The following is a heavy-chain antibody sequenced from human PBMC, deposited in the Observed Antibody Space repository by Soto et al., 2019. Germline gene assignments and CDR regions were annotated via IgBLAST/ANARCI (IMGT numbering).Heavy chain of an antibody. CDR2: IFYTGST. V-gene: IGHV4-59*01. D-gene: IGHD2-21*01. J-gene: IGHJ5*02. CDR1: GGSISRYF. Sequence: SSETLFLTCTVSGGSISRYFWSWIRQSPGKGLEWIGYIFYTGSTTYNPSLKSRVTISIDTSKNQFSLKLSSLTAADTAVYYCAHFSDLEWFDPWGQGTLVTVSS. CDR3: AHFSDLEWFDP.